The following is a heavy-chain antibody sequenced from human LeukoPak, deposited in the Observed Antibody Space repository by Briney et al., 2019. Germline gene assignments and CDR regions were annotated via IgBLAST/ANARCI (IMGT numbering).Heavy chain of an antibody. Sequence: GGSLRLSCAASGFTVNSNFMSWVRQAPGKGLEWVSVVYSGGSTYYADSVKGRFTISRDISKNTLSLQMNSLRAEDTAVYYCAGFFYFDHWGQGTLVTVS. J-gene: IGHJ4*02. CDR2: VYSGGST. CDR3: AGFFYFDH. CDR1: GFTVNSNF. V-gene: IGHV3-53*01.